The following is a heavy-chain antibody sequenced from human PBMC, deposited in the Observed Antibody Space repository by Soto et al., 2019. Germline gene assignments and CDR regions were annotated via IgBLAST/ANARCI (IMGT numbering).Heavy chain of an antibody. CDR2: IYYTGST. V-gene: IGHV4-61*08. J-gene: IGHJ6*02. Sequence: SETLSLTCAVSGGSVSSEGHYWSWIRQTPGKGLEWIGYIYYTGSTNYNPSLKGRVTMSVDTTRAQVSLRQRSVTGAETVFYYCARHQYGFRSGYYYYAMEIWGQGTMVTVSS. D-gene: IGHD3-3*01. CDR3: ARHQYGFRSGYYYYAMEI. CDR1: GGSVSSEGHY.